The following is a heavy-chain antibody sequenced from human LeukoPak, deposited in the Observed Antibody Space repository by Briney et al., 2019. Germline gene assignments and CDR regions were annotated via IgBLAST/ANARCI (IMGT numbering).Heavy chain of an antibody. Sequence: GGSLRLSCAASGFTFSSYAMHWVRQAPGKGLEWVAVISYDGSNKYYADSVKGRFTISRDNSKNTLYLQMNSLRAEDTAVYYCAKDIRHGGNSGFDYWGQGTLVTVSS. D-gene: IGHD4-23*01. CDR1: GFTFSSYA. V-gene: IGHV3-30*04. CDR3: AKDIRHGGNSGFDY. J-gene: IGHJ4*02. CDR2: ISYDGSNK.